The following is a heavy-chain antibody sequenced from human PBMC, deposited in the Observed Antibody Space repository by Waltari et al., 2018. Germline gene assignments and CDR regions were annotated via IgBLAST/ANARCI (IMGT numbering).Heavy chain of an antibody. CDR3: ARAPGQGRLQLGFDE. D-gene: IGHD1-1*01. CDR1: HGYFRPQPTY. J-gene: IGHJ4*02. V-gene: IGHV4-61*02. CDR2: VDSGGAA. Sequence: QVQLQESGPGLVKPGQTLSLTCSLSHGYFRPQPTYYNWVRQSAGRGLEGIATVDSGGAARYNPSLRDRVTISRDTSKAQCFLGMTSVTSADTATYFCARAPGQGRLQLGFDEWGPGIRVTVSS.